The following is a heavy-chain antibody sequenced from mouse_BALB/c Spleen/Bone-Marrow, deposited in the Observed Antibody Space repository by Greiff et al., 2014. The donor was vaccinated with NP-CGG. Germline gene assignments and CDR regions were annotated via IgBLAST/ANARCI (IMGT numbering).Heavy chain of an antibody. V-gene: IGHV1-55*01. Sequence: QVQLKQSGAELVKPGTSVKMFCKASGYTFTSYWMHWGKQRPGQGLEWVGDIYPGSDSTNYNEKFKSKATLTVDPSSSTAYMQLSSLTSEDSAVYYCAREKDWVFDYWGQGTTLTVSS. CDR3: AREKDWVFDY. J-gene: IGHJ2*01. CDR2: IYPGSDST. D-gene: IGHD4-1*01. CDR1: GYTFTSYW.